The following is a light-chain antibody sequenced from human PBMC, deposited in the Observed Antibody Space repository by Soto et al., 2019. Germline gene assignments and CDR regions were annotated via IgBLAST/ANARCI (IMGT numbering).Light chain of an antibody. CDR2: AAS. V-gene: IGKV1-39*01. CDR3: QQYNSYSWT. Sequence: DIQMTQSPSSLSASVGARVTITCRASQSISSYLNWYQQKQGKAPKLLIYAASTLQSGVPSRFSGSGSGTDLTITISCLQSEDFETYDCQQYNSYSWTFGQGTKVDIK. J-gene: IGKJ1*01. CDR1: QSISSY.